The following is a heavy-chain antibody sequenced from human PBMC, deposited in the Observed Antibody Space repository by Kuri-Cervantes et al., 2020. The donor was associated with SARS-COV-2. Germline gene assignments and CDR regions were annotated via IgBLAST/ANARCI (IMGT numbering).Heavy chain of an antibody. Sequence: ASVKVSCKASGGTFSSYAISWVRQAPGQGLEWMGWINPNSGGTNYAQKFQGRVTMTRDTSISTAYMELSRLRSDDTAVYYCARARYSGSYLFDYWGQGTLVTAPQ. CDR1: GGTFSSYA. J-gene: IGHJ4*02. CDR2: INPNSGGT. D-gene: IGHD1-26*01. V-gene: IGHV1-2*02. CDR3: ARARYSGSYLFDY.